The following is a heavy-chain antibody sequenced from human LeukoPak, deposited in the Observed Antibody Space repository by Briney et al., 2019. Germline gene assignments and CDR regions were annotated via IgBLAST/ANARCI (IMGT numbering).Heavy chain of an antibody. V-gene: IGHV4-4*07. CDR3: ARAFYPGYYSYMAV. CDR2: IYTSGST. CDR1: GGSISSYY. D-gene: IGHD3-3*02. Sequence: SETLSLTCIVSGGSISSYYWSWIRQPAGKGLEWIGRIYTSGSTNYNPSLKSRVTMSVDTSKNQFSLKLSSVTAADTAVYYCARAFYPGYYSYMAVWGKGTTVTVSS. J-gene: IGHJ6*03.